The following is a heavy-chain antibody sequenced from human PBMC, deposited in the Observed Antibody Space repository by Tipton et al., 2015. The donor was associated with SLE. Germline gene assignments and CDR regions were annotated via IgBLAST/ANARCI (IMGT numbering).Heavy chain of an antibody. V-gene: IGHV4-59*01. CDR3: ARVDGAYDQYYLDY. D-gene: IGHD4-17*01. CDR2: SYYTGST. CDR1: AGSITGYY. Sequence: TLSLTCIVSAGSITGYYWTWIRQPPGKGMEWIAYSYYTGSTNYNPSLKSRVTISVDTSKNHFSLNLTSVTAADTAVYYCARVDGAYDQYYLDYWGQGTLVTVSS. J-gene: IGHJ4*02.